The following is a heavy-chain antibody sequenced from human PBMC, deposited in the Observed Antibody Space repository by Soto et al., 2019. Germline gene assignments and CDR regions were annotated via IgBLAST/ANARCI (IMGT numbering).Heavy chain of an antibody. CDR3: ARSPPSLAVAGMSDWFDP. CDR2: INPSGGSI. Sequence: ASVKVSCKASGYTFTSYYMHWVRQAPGQGLEWMGIINPSGGSIINAQKFQGRVTMTRDTSTSTVYMELSSLRSEETAVYYCARSPPSLAVAGMSDWFDPWGQGTLVTVSS. CDR1: GYTFTSYY. D-gene: IGHD6-19*01. J-gene: IGHJ5*02. V-gene: IGHV1-46*01.